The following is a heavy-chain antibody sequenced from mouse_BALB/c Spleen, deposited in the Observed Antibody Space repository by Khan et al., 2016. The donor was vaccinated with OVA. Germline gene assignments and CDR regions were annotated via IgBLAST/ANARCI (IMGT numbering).Heavy chain of an antibody. V-gene: IGHV1-7*01. CDR1: GYTFSTYW. Sequence: VELVESGAELAKPGASVKMSCKASGYTFSTYWIHWVNQRPGQGLEWIGYINPSSGYTYYNQRFNDKATLTADKSSSTAYMQLRSLTFEDAAVYYCERDRIDYWGQGTTLTVSS. J-gene: IGHJ2*01. CDR2: INPSSGYT. CDR3: ERDRIDY.